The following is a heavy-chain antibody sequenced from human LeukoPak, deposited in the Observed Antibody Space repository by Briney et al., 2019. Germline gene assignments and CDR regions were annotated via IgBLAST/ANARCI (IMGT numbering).Heavy chain of an antibody. D-gene: IGHD2-8*01. J-gene: IGHJ4*02. CDR2: IFPSGST. CDR3: ARINYYNGVFRPDDY. Sequence: SETLSLTCTVSGGSFSDYYWSWIRQPAGRGLEWIGRIFPSGSTSYNPSLWSRVTMSIDTSKNQFSLTLNSVTAADPAVYYCARINYYNGVFRPDDYWGQGTLVTVSS. V-gene: IGHV4-4*07. CDR1: GGSFSDYY.